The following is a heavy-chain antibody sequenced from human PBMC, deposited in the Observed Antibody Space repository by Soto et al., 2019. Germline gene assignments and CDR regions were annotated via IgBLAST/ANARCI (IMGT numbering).Heavy chain of an antibody. J-gene: IGHJ3*02. CDR1: GFSFRSLA. CDR2: VSFDGSST. Sequence: QVQLVESGGGVVQPGESLRLSCAASGFSFRSLAMHWVRQAPGKGLEWVSLVSFDGSSTYYAESVKGRFTASRDNSKDPLHLQMNSLRPDDTSMYYCGVNNLEAAAGAFDIWGQWTMVTV. CDR3: GVNNLEAAAGAFDI. V-gene: IGHV3-30*03. D-gene: IGHD1-20*01.